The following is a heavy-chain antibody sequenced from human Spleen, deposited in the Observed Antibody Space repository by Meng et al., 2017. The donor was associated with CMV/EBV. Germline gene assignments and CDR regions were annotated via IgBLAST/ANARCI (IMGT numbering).Heavy chain of an antibody. J-gene: IGHJ4*02. CDR1: GLTFSDAW. CDR3: AKCLSGTGSDY. CDR2: IRYDGSDE. Sequence: LPLTCAASGLTFSDAWMNWIRQAPGKGLEWVAFIRYDGSDEYYADSVKGRFTISRDNSKNTVYLQMNSLRAEDTALYYCAKCLSGTGSDYWGQGTLVTVSS. V-gene: IGHV3-30*02. D-gene: IGHD1-26*01.